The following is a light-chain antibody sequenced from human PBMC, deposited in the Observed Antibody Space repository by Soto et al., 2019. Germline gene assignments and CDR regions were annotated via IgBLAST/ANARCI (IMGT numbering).Light chain of an antibody. CDR3: FSYTARDMGG. CDR2: AVS. Sequence: QSALTQPRSVSGSPGQSVTISCTGTNSDVGAYTFVSWYQQLPGKAPKLIISAVSYRPSGVPDRFSGSKSGNTASLTISGLQTEDEADYYCFSYTARDMGGFGGGTKLTVL. V-gene: IGLV2-11*01. CDR1: NSDVGAYTF. J-gene: IGLJ3*02.